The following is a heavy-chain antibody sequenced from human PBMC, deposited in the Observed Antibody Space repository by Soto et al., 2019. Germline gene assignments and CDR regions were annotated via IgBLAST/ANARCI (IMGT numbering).Heavy chain of an antibody. CDR1: GGSISSSSYY. D-gene: IGHD1-26*01. CDR2: IYYSGST. V-gene: IGHV4-39*01. J-gene: IGHJ6*02. CDR3: ARRGIVGATNHYYYGMDV. Sequence: SETLSLTCTVSGGSISSSSYYWGWIRQPPGKGLEWIGSIYYSGSTYYNPSLKSRVTISVDTSKNQFSLKLSSVTAADTAVYYCARRGIVGATNHYYYGMDVWGHGTTVTVSS.